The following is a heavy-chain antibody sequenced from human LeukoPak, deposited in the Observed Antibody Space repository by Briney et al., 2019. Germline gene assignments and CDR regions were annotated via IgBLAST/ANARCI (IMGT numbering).Heavy chain of an antibody. CDR2: IYPGDSDT. CDR3: ARAVAGAYYYYYMDV. J-gene: IGHJ6*03. Sequence: ESLKISCKGSGYSFTSYWIGWVRQMPGKGLEWMGIIYPGDSDTRYSPSFQGQVTISADKSISTAYLQWSSLKASDTAMYYCARAVAGAYYYYYMDVWGKGTTVTVSS. D-gene: IGHD6-19*01. CDR1: GYSFTSYW. V-gene: IGHV5-51*01.